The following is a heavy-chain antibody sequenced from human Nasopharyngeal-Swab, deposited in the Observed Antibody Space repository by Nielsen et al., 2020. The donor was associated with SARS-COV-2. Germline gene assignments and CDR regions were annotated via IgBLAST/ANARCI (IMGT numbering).Heavy chain of an antibody. J-gene: IGHJ4*02. CDR1: GFTFSSCG. D-gene: IGHD6-19*01. CDR2: IWYDGSNK. CDR3: ARDKERAGYSSGWYGL. Sequence: GGSLRLSWAASGFTFSSCGMHWVRQAPGKGLEWVAVIWYDGSNKYYADSVKGRFTISRDNSKNTLYLQMNSLRAEDTAVYYCARDKERAGYSSGWYGLGGQGTLVTVSS. V-gene: IGHV3-33*01.